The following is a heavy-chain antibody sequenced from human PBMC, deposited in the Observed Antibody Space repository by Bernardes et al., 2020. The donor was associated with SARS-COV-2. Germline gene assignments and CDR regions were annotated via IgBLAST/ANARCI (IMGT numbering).Heavy chain of an antibody. CDR3: AREEGYYDFWSGYPRYYYYGMDV. CDR1: GFTFSNYA. CDR2: INSDGSST. Sequence: GGSLRLSCAASGFTFSNYAMSWVRQAPGKGLVWVSRINSDGSSTSYADSVKGRFTISRDNAKNTLYLQMNSLRAEDTAVYYCAREEGYYDFWSGYPRYYYYGMDVWGQGTTVTVSS. V-gene: IGHV3-74*01. D-gene: IGHD3-3*01. J-gene: IGHJ6*02.